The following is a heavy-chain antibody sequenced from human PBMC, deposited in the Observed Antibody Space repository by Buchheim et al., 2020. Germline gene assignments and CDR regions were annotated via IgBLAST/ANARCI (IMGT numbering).Heavy chain of an antibody. Sequence: QVQLVESGGGVVQPGRSLRLSCAASGFTFNSDGMHWVRQAPGQGLEWLAVIWYDANTKYYVESVKGRFSISSDNSKNTLYLQMNSLRVEDTAVYYCVRECSSTSYLCSWGQGT. D-gene: IGHD2-2*01. CDR1: GFTFNSDG. V-gene: IGHV3-33*01. CDR2: IWYDANTK. J-gene: IGHJ4*02. CDR3: VRECSSTSYLCS.